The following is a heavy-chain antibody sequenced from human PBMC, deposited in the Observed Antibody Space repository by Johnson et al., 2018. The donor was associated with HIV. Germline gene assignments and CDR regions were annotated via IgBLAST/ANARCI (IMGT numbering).Heavy chain of an antibody. V-gene: IGHV3-9*01. CDR3: VRVMGGYYSSSFGNAFDI. D-gene: IGHD6-6*01. CDR2: LSWNSISI. CDR1: GFTFDDYA. J-gene: IGHJ3*02. Sequence: VQLVESGGGLVQPGRSLRLSCAASGFTFDDYAMHWVRQAPGKGLEWVSGLSWNSISIRYADSVKGRFTISRDNAKNCLYLQMNSLRVEDTALYYCVRVMGGYYSSSFGNAFDIWGQGTMVTVSS.